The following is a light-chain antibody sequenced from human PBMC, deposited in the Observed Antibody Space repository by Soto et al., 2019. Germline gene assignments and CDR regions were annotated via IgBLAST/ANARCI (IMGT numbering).Light chain of an antibody. Sequence: AIQMTQSPSSLSASVGDRVTITCRASQVIRNDLGWYQQKPGKAPKLLIYGASNLHSGVPCRFSVSGPATDFNLTITTLQPEDFATSYCLDDHYCPSTFGQGTKVDIK. V-gene: IGKV1-6*01. J-gene: IGKJ1*01. CDR3: LDDHYCPST. CDR2: GAS. CDR1: QVIRND.